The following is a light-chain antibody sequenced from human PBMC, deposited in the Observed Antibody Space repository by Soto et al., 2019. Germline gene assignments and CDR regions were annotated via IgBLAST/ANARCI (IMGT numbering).Light chain of an antibody. J-gene: IGKJ3*01. CDR3: QRYGSSPTLFA. CDR1: QSISSSF. V-gene: IGKV3-20*01. CDR2: GAS. Sequence: IVLTQSPGTLSLSPGERATLSCKASQSISSSFLASYQQKPGQAPRLLLYGASTRATGIPDRFSGSGSGTDFTLTISRLEPEDSAVYYCQRYGSSPTLFAFGPGTKVEIK.